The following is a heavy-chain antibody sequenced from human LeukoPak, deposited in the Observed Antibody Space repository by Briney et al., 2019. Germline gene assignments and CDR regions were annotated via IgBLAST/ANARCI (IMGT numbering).Heavy chain of an antibody. V-gene: IGHV1-8*03. CDR1: GYTFTSYD. CDR3: ASTTMIEGDAFDI. CDR2: MNPNSGNT. Sequence: GASVKVSCKASGYTFTSYDINWVRQATGQGLEWMGWMNPNSGNTGYAQKFQGRVTITRNTSISTAYMELSSLRSEDTVVYYCASTTMIEGDAFDIWGQGTMVTVSS. D-gene: IGHD3-22*01. J-gene: IGHJ3*02.